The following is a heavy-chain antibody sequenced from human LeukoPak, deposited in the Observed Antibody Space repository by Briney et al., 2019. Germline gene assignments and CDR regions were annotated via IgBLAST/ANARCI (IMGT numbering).Heavy chain of an antibody. CDR2: ISGSGGST. J-gene: IGHJ4*02. CDR3: ANSFQTYYFDY. Sequence: GGSLRLSCAASGFTFSSYEMNWVRQAPGKGLEWVSAISGSGGSTYYADSVKGRFTISRDNSKNTLYLQMNSLRAEDTAVYYCANSFQTYYFDYWGQGTLVTVSS. V-gene: IGHV3-23*01. CDR1: GFTFSSYE. D-gene: IGHD2/OR15-2a*01.